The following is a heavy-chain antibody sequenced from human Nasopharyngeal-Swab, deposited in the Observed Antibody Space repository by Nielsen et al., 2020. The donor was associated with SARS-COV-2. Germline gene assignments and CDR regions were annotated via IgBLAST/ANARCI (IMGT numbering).Heavy chain of an antibody. D-gene: IGHD2-21*01. CDR3: ARDRGEDAGIDY. CDR2: VWHDENIK. V-gene: IGHV3-33*08. CDR1: GFTFSSYS. Sequence: GESLKISCAASGFTFSSYSMSWLRQAPGKGLEWVAVVWHDENIKYYADSVEGRFTISRDNSKNTLYLQMNSLRAEDTAIYYCARDRGEDAGIDYWSQGTLVTVAS. J-gene: IGHJ4*02.